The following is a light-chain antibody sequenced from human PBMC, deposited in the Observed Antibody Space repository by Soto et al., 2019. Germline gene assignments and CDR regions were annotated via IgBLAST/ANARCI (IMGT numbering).Light chain of an antibody. V-gene: IGLV2-14*01. J-gene: IGLJ1*01. Sequence: QSVLTQPASVSGSPGQTITISCTGTSSDIGGYNAVSWYQHHPGKAPKLIIYEVTHRPSGVSDRFSASKSGNTASLTISGLQAEDEADYYCNSFRVSHLYVCGTATKVTV. CDR2: EVT. CDR3: NSFRVSHLYV. CDR1: SSDIGGYNA.